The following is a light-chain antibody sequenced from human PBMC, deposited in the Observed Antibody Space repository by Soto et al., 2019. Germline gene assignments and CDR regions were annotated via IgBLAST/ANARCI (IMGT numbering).Light chain of an antibody. CDR3: QQYDLSPPLYT. CDR2: ATS. Sequence: EIVLTQSPGTLSLSPGETASLSCRASQNVDNTYLAWYQQKPGLPPTLLIYATSTRAAGIPDRFSGSGSGTDFTLTIDRLELEDFAVDYCQQYDLSPPLYTFGQGTKLEIK. CDR1: QNVDNTY. J-gene: IGKJ2*01. V-gene: IGKV3-20*01.